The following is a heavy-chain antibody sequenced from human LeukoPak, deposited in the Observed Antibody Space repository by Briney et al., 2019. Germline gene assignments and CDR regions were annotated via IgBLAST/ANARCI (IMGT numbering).Heavy chain of an antibody. CDR1: GGSFSGYY. V-gene: IGHV4-34*01. CDR3: ARFVAVAGSPFDY. J-gene: IGHJ4*02. Sequence: PSETLSLTCAVYGGSFSGYYWRWIRQPPGKGLEWIGEINHSGSTNYNPSLKSRVTISVDTSKNQFSLKLSSVTAADTAVYYCARFVAVAGSPFDYWGQGTLVTVSS. D-gene: IGHD6-19*01. CDR2: INHSGST.